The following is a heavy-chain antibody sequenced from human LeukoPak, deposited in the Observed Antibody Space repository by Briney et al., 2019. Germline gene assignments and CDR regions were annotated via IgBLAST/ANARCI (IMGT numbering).Heavy chain of an antibody. CDR2: ISSSSSTI. V-gene: IGHV3-48*01. J-gene: IGHJ6*03. CDR1: GFSFSTYS. CDR3: ARTYYDFWSGYSTSRVSTTYYYYYMDV. D-gene: IGHD3-3*01. Sequence: GGSLRLSCAASGFSFSTYSLNWVRQAPGKGLEWVSYISSSSSTIYYADSVKGRFTISRDNAKNSLYLQMNSLRAEDTAVYYCARTYYDFWSGYSTSRVSTTYYYYYMDVWGKGTTVTVSS.